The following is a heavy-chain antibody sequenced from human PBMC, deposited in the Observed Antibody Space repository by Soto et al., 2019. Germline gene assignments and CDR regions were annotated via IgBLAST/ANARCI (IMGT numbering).Heavy chain of an antibody. CDR2: INSDGSIT. Sequence: GGSLRLSCAASAFTFISYWMNWVRQAPGKGPVWVSRINSDGSITGCADSVKGRFTISRDNAKNTLYLQMNSLSAEDTAVYYCARRDQIAYYYGMDVWCQGTTITVSS. CDR1: AFTFISYW. V-gene: IGHV3-74*01. CDR3: ARRDQIAYYYGMDV. J-gene: IGHJ6*02. D-gene: IGHD2-21*01.